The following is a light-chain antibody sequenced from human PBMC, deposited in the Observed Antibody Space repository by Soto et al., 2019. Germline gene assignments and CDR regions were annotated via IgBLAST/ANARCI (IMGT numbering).Light chain of an antibody. V-gene: IGLV2-14*01. J-gene: IGLJ3*02. Sequence: QSALTQPASVSGSPGQSITISCTGTSSDVGSYNYVSWYQQHPAKAPKLMIYDVSNRPSGVSNRFSGSKSGNTASLTISGLQSEEDADYYCSSYTTSSTRVFGGGTKLTVL. CDR1: SSDVGSYNY. CDR3: SSYTTSSTRV. CDR2: DVS.